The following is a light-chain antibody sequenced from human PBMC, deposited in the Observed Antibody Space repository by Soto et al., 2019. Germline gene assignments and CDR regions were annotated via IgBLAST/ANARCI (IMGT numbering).Light chain of an antibody. CDR3: MQALQAVRT. Sequence: DIVMTQSPLSLPVTPGEPTSISCRSSQSLLTSIGYNYLDWYVQKPVQSPQLLISLGSNRASGVPDRFSGSGSGTDFTLNIRRVEAEDVGVYYCMQALQAVRTFGQGTKLEIK. CDR1: QSLLTSIGYNY. J-gene: IGKJ2*01. CDR2: LGS. V-gene: IGKV2-28*01.